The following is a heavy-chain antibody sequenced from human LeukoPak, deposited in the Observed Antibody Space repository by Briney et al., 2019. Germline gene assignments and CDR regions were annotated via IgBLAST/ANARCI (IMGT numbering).Heavy chain of an antibody. CDR1: RYTFTSYD. CDR3: ARLAETPDYYSNGGYFYLGY. J-gene: IGHJ4*02. Sequence: ASVKVSCKASRYTFTSYDINWVREAAGQGLEWMGWMNPNTGRTGYAQKFQGRVTMTRDTSITTAYMELTSLTYEDTAVYYCARLAETPDYYSNGGYFYLGYWGQGTPVTVSS. CDR2: MNPNTGRT. D-gene: IGHD3-22*01. V-gene: IGHV1-8*01.